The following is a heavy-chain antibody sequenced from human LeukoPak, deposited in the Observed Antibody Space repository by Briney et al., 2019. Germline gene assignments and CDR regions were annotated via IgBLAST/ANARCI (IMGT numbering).Heavy chain of an antibody. D-gene: IGHD3-10*01. Sequence: WINTITGNPTYAQGFTGRFVFSLDNSVTTTYLQISSLRAEDTAVYFCARPGVTGGPASDYWGQGTVVTVSS. CDR3: ARPGVTGGPASDY. CDR2: INTITGNP. V-gene: IGHV7-4-1*02. J-gene: IGHJ4*02.